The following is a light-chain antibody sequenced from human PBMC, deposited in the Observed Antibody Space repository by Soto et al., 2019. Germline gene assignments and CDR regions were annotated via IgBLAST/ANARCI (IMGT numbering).Light chain of an antibody. CDR1: QSVSSN. CDR3: QHFDNSRGELS. CDR2: GAS. V-gene: IGKV3-15*01. J-gene: IGKJ3*01. Sequence: EVGMTQSPATLSVSPGERATLSCRASQSVSSNLAWYQQKPGQTPRLLMYGASTRATGIPARFSGSGSGTEFTLTITGLEPEDFAMYYCQHFDNSRGELSFGPGTKVDVK.